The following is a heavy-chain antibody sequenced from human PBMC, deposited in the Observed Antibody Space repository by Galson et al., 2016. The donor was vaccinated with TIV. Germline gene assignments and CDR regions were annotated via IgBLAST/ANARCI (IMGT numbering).Heavy chain of an antibody. V-gene: IGHV3-23*01. J-gene: IGHJ1*01. CDR1: GFSFNKYA. Sequence: SLRLSCAGSGFSFNKYAMSWVRQTPERGLEWISNINAGGGITNYADSVKGRFTMSRDNSKNTLYLHMNDLRGDDTAIYFCAKDAPEWTVRGQLVDWGQGTRVTVSS. CDR3: AKDAPEWTVRGQLVD. D-gene: IGHD3-10*01. CDR2: INAGGGIT.